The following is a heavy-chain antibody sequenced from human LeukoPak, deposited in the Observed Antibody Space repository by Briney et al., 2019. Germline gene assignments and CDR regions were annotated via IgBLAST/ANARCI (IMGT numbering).Heavy chain of an antibody. D-gene: IGHD6-19*01. V-gene: IGHV4-34*01. CDR3: ARGSALSSPGIAVAGAHFDY. J-gene: IGHJ4*02. Sequence: SETLSLTCAVYGGSFSGYYWSWIRQPPGKGLEWIGEINHSGSTNYNPSLKSRVTISVDTSKNQFSLKLSSVTAADMAVYYCARGSALSSPGIAVAGAHFDYWGQGTLVTVSS. CDR2: INHSGST. CDR1: GGSFSGYY.